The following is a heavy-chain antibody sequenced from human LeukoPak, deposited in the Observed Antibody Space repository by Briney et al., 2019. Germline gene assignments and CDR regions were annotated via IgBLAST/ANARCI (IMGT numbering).Heavy chain of an antibody. D-gene: IGHD6-6*01. Sequence: GGSLRLSCAASGFTFSNAWMSWVRQAPGKGLEWVGRIKSKTDGGTTDYAAPVKGRFTISRDDSKNTLYLQMNSLKTEDTAVYYCTTDYREQLAPFDYWGQGTLVTVSS. CDR3: TTDYREQLAPFDY. CDR1: GFTFSNAW. V-gene: IGHV3-15*01. CDR2: IKSKTDGGTT. J-gene: IGHJ4*02.